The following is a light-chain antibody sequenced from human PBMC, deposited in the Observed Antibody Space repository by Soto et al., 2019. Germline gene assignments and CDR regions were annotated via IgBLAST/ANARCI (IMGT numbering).Light chain of an antibody. V-gene: IGLV2-14*01. CDR1: SSDVGGYNY. Sequence: QSALTQPASVSGSPGQSITISCTGTSSDVGGYNYVSWYQHHPGKAPKLMIYEVSNRPSGVSNRFSGSKSGNTASLTISGLQAEDEADYYCSSNTSSGTLVFGTGTKLTVL. CDR2: EVS. CDR3: SSNTSSGTLV. J-gene: IGLJ1*01.